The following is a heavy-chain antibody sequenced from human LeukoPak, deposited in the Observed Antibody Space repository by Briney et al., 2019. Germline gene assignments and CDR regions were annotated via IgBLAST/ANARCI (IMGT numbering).Heavy chain of an antibody. Sequence: SETLSLTCAVYGGSFSGYYWSWIRQPPGKGLEWIGEINHSGSTNYNPSLKSRVTISVDTSKNRFSLKLSSVTAADTAVYYCARLTLTGSLNWGQGTLVTVSS. CDR3: ARLTLTGSLN. CDR2: INHSGST. D-gene: IGHD7-27*01. CDR1: GGSFSGYY. V-gene: IGHV4-34*01. J-gene: IGHJ4*02.